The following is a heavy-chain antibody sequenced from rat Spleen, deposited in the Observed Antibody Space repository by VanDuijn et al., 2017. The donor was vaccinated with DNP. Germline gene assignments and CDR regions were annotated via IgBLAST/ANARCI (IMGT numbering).Heavy chain of an antibody. CDR2: ISPSGGGT. Sequence: EVQLVESGGGLVQPGRSLKLSCAASGLTFTNYDMVWVRQAPTKGLEWVTSISPSGGGTYYRDSVKGRFTISRDNANRTLYLQMDSLRSEDTATYYCARGVYYYSATYWYFDFWGPGTMVTVSS. CDR3: ARGVYYYSATYWYFDF. CDR1: GLTFTNYD. V-gene: IGHV5-19*01. J-gene: IGHJ1*01. D-gene: IGHD1-1*01.